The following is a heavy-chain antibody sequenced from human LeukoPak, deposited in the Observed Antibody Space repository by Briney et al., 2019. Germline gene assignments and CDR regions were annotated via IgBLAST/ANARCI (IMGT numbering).Heavy chain of an antibody. CDR3: AKGDIVATSLFDY. Sequence: GGSLRLSCGASGFTFTSSAMSWVRQAPGKGLEWVSGIRGIGGTTYYADSVKGRFTISRDKSKNTLYLQMNTLRVDDTAVYFCAKGDIVATSLFDYWGQGTLVTVSS. CDR1: GFTFTSSA. D-gene: IGHD5-12*01. J-gene: IGHJ4*02. CDR2: IRGIGGTT. V-gene: IGHV3-23*01.